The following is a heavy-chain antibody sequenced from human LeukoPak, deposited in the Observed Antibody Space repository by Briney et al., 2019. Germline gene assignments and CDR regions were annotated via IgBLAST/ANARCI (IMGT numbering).Heavy chain of an antibody. CDR1: GFTFSSNY. CDR3: ARGGSGGANDY. CDR2: IYSDGST. Sequence: PGGSLRLSCAASGFTFSSNYMSWVRQAPGKGLEWVAVIYSDGSTYYADSVKGRFTISRDNSKNTLYLQMNSLRVEDTAVYYCARGGSGGANDYWGQGTLVTVSS. J-gene: IGHJ4*02. V-gene: IGHV3-53*01. D-gene: IGHD3-16*01.